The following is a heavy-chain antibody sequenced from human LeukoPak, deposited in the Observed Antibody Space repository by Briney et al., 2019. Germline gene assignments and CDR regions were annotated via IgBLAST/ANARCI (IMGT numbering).Heavy chain of an antibody. V-gene: IGHV3-53*01. D-gene: IGHD6-19*01. Sequence: GGSLRLSCAASGFTVSSNYMSWVRQAPGKGLEWVSVIYSGGSTYYADSVKGRFTVSRDNSKNTMYLQMNSLRAEDTAVYYCARFTTVAGLDYWGQGTLVTVSS. CDR2: IYSGGST. J-gene: IGHJ4*02. CDR3: ARFTTVAGLDY. CDR1: GFTVSSNY.